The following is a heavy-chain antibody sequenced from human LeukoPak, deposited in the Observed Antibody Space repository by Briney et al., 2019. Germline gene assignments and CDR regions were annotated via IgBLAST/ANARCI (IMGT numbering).Heavy chain of an antibody. CDR3: ARHDTPDAFDI. V-gene: IGHV5-51*01. CDR1: GYSFSTYW. Sequence: GESLKISCKGSGYSFSTYWIGWVRQMPGKGLEWMGIIYPGDSDTRYSPSFQGQVTISADKSTSTAYLQWRSLKASDTAMYYCARHDTPDAFDIWGQGTMVTVSS. CDR2: IYPGDSDT. J-gene: IGHJ3*02.